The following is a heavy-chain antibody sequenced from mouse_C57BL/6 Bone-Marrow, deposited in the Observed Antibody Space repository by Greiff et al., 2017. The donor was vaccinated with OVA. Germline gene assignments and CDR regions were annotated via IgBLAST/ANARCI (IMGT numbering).Heavy chain of an antibody. V-gene: IGHV1-5*01. CDR3: TRTYTTGRYFDV. D-gene: IGHD1-1*01. Sequence: VQLQQSGTVLARPGASVKMSCKTSGYTFTSYWMHWVKQRPGQGLEWIGAIYPGNSDTSYNQKFKGKAKLTAVTSASTAYMELSSLTKEDSAVYYCTRTYTTGRYFDVWGTGTTVTVSS. CDR2: IYPGNSDT. J-gene: IGHJ1*03. CDR1: GYTFTSYW.